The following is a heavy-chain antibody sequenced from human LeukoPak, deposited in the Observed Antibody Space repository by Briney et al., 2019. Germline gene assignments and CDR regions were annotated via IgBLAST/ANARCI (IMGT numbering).Heavy chain of an antibody. V-gene: IGHV3-7*01. Sequence: GGSLRLSCAGSGFTISSYWMGWVRQAPGKGREWVANIRQDGSEKYYVDAEKGRLTISRDNAKNSLYLQMNSLTAEDTGIYYCARAGYYGDDAFDLWGQGTMVTVSS. CDR2: IRQDGSEK. CDR3: ARAGYYGDDAFDL. D-gene: IGHD2/OR15-2a*01. CDR1: GFTISSYW. J-gene: IGHJ3*01.